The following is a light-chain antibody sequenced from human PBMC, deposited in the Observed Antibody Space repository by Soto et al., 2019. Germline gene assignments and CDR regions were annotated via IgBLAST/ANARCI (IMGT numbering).Light chain of an antibody. Sequence: EIVMTQSPATLSVSPGERATLSCRASQSVSSDLAWYQQKPGQAPRLLIYSTSTTATGIPGRYSGSGSATEFTLTISSLQSEDFAVYYCQQYNNWLLTFGGGTTVEIK. V-gene: IGKV3-15*01. J-gene: IGKJ4*01. CDR1: QSVSSD. CDR3: QQYNNWLLT. CDR2: STS.